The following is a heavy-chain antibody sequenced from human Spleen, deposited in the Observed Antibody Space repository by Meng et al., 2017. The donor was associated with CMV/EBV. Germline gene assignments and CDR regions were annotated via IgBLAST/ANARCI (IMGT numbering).Heavy chain of an antibody. CDR3: AKGGYYDSGP. Sequence: EVQLVESGGGLVKPGGSLSISCAASGFSFSSYSLNWVRQAPGKGLEWVSSISSSSTYIYYADSVKGRFTISRDNAKNSLYLQMNSLRGEDTAVYYCAKGGYYDSGPWGQGTLVTVSS. D-gene: IGHD3-22*01. V-gene: IGHV3-21*01. J-gene: IGHJ5*02. CDR1: GFSFSSYS. CDR2: ISSSSTYI.